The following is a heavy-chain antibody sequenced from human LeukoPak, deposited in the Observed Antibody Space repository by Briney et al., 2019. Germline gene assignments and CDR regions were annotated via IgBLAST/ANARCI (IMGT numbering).Heavy chain of an antibody. J-gene: IGHJ4*02. V-gene: IGHV4-61*08. CDR3: ARGKYSSSYGAYYFDY. CDR2: IYYSGST. Sequence: SETLSLTCTVSGGSISSGGYYWSWIRQHPGKGLEWIGYIYYSGSTYYNPSLKSRVTISVDTSKNQFSLKLSSVTAADTAVYYCARGKYSSSYGAYYFDYWGQGTLVTVSS. CDR1: GGSISSGGYY. D-gene: IGHD6-6*01.